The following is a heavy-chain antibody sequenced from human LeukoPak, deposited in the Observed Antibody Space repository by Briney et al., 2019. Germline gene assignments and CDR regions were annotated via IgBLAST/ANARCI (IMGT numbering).Heavy chain of an antibody. J-gene: IGHJ4*02. Sequence: SETLSLTCTVSGGAISSYYWSWIRQPPGKGLEWIWYIYYSGSTNYNPSLKSRVIISVDTSKNQFSLKLTSVTDADTAVYYCVTETDTYVSGWIFDYWGQGTLVTVPS. CDR3: VTETDTYVSGWIFDY. D-gene: IGHD6-19*01. CDR2: IYYSGST. V-gene: IGHV4-59*12. CDR1: GGAISSYY.